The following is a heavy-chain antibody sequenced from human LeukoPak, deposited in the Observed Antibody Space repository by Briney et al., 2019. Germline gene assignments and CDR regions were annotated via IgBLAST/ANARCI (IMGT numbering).Heavy chain of an antibody. D-gene: IGHD6-13*01. Sequence: SETLSLTCTVSGGSISSSSYYWGWIRQPPGKGLEWIGYIYPSGSTYYNPSLKSRVTISVDRSKNHFSLKLSSVTAADTAVYYCARVLGSSWYPNWFDPWGQGTLVTVSS. V-gene: IGHV4-39*07. CDR3: ARVLGSSWYPNWFDP. CDR1: GGSISSSSYY. J-gene: IGHJ5*02. CDR2: IYPSGST.